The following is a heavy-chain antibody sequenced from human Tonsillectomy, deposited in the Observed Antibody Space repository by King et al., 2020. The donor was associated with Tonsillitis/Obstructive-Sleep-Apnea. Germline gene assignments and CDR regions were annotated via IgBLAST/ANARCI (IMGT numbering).Heavy chain of an antibody. Sequence: DVQLVESGGGLVQRGGSLRLSCAASGFTFTNFAMTWVRQAPGKGLEWVSGISGSGGSTYYADSVKGRFTISRDNSKNTLYLQMNSLRAEDTALYYCANEVDGSGYSYGPPDYWGQGTLVTVSS. V-gene: IGHV3-23*04. CDR3: ANEVDGSGYSYGPPDY. CDR1: GFTFTNFA. D-gene: IGHD5-18*01. J-gene: IGHJ4*02. CDR2: ISGSGGST.